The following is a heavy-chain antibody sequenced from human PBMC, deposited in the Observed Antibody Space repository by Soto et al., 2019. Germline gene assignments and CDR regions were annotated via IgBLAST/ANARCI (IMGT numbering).Heavy chain of an antibody. V-gene: IGHV1-18*04. J-gene: IGHJ4*02. CDR2: ISVSNDNT. D-gene: IGHD3-10*01. Sequence: QIQLVQSGAEVKKPGASVRVSCKTSGYIFRNYAISWVRQAPGQGLEWMGWISVSNDNTDSAQALRGRLTMTTATSTSTAYLELTSLMSTDTAVYYCARSSPSLDYWGQGSLVTVSS. CDR1: GYIFRNYA. CDR3: ARSSPSLDY.